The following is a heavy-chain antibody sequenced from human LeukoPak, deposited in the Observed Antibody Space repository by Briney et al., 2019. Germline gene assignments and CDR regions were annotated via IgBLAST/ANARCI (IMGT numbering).Heavy chain of an antibody. D-gene: IGHD3-3*01. CDR1: GFTFSSYS. J-gene: IGHJ4*02. CDR3: ARAVWDFWSGYYPEDY. V-gene: IGHV3-21*01. CDR2: INSSSSYI. Sequence: AGGTLRLSCAASGFTFSSYSMNWLRQAPGKGLEGVSSINSSSSYIYYADSVKGRITSATDNAKNSLYLQMNSLRAEDTAVYYCARAVWDFWSGYYPEDYWGQGTLVTVSS.